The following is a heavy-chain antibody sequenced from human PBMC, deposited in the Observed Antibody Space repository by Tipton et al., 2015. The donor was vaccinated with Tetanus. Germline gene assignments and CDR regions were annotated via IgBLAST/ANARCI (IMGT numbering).Heavy chain of an antibody. CDR1: GFTFSSQW. J-gene: IGHJ5*01. D-gene: IGHD2-21*01. Sequence: SLRLSCAASGFTFSSQWMSWVRQAPGKGLEWVSYISYSSTSIYYADSVKGRFVVSRDNAKNSLYLQMNTLRDDDTAVYYCARRGEARANWFDSWGQGTLVTVSS. CDR3: ARRGEARANWFDS. CDR2: ISYSSTSI. V-gene: IGHV3-48*02.